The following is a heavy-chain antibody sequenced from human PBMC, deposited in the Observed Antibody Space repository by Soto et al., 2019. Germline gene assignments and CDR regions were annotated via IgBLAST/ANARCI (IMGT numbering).Heavy chain of an antibody. Sequence: QVQLVESGGGVVQPGRSLRLSCAASGFTVSHYAMHWVRQAPGKGLEWVALMSYDGSNEYYADSVKGRFTISRDKSKNTLHLQMNSLRAQDTAVYYCAKDGSHNFDYWGQGTLGTVSS. J-gene: IGHJ4*02. V-gene: IGHV3-30*18. D-gene: IGHD1-26*01. CDR3: AKDGSHNFDY. CDR1: GFTVSHYA. CDR2: MSYDGSNE.